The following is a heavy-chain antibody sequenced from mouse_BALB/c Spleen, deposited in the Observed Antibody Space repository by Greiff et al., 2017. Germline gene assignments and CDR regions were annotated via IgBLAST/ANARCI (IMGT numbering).Heavy chain of an antibody. J-gene: IGHJ2*01. CDR3: ARWGNGIDY. CDR2: ISSGSSTI. D-gene: IGHD1-1*01. V-gene: IGHV5-17*02. CDR1: GFTFSSFG. Sequence: EVQLVESGGGLVQPGGSRKLSCAASGFTFSSFGMHWVRQAPEKGLEWVAYISSGSSTIYYADTVKGRFTISRDNPKNTLFLQMTSLRSEDTAMYYCARWGNGIDYWGQGTTLTVSS.